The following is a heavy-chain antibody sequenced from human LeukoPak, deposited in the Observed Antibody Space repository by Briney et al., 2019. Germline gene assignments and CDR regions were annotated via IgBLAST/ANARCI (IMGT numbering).Heavy chain of an antibody. CDR3: ARGNYYGSGRPPCAFDI. Sequence: SETLSLTCTVSGGPISSYYWSWIRQPPGKGLEWIGYIYYSGSTSYNPSLKSRVTISLDTSKNQFSLQLSSVTAADTAVYYCARGNYYGSGRPPCAFDIWGQGTMVTVSS. CDR2: IYYSGST. D-gene: IGHD3-10*01. CDR1: GGPISSYY. J-gene: IGHJ3*02. V-gene: IGHV4-59*01.